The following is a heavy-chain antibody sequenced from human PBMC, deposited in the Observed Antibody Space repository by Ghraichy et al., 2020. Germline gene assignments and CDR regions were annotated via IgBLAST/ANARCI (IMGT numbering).Heavy chain of an antibody. D-gene: IGHD3-22*01. CDR3: ARSYDSSGYYYYYYGMDV. J-gene: IGHJ6*02. Sequence: ASVKVSCKASGYTFTSYGISWVRQAPGQGLEWMGWISAYNGNTNYAQKLQGRVTMTTDTSTSTAYMELRSLRSDDTAVYYCARSYDSSGYYYYYYGMDVWGQEKTVTGSS. CDR1: GYTFTSYG. CDR2: ISAYNGNT. V-gene: IGHV1-18*01.